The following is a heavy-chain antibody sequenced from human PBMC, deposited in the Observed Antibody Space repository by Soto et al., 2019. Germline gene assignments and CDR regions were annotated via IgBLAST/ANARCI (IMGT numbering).Heavy chain of an antibody. J-gene: IGHJ6*02. CDR2: VIPLFDTA. CDR3: ATGGHNDGYNFYHGMDV. CDR1: GGIFTNNA. Sequence: QVQVVQSGAEVKKPGSSVKVSCKVSGGIFTNNAISWVRQAPGQGREWLGGVIPLFDTAYYAQIFRGRLRISADGATTTAYMELSGLTSADTAVNFCATGGHNDGYNFYHGMDVWGQGTTVTVS. D-gene: IGHD5-18*01. V-gene: IGHV1-69*01.